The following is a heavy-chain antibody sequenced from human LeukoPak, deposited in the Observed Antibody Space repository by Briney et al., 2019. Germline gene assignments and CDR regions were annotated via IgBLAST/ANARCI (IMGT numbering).Heavy chain of an antibody. CDR3: ARRMVGDGVDVFNL. CDR2: AFYSGGT. D-gene: IGHD1-26*01. V-gene: IGHV4-59*08. CDR1: GGSFTSYY. J-gene: IGHJ3*01. Sequence: WEALSLTCSVSGGSFTSYYCTWIRQPPGKNLEWIGHAFYSGGTYYNPSLESRVTISAVTSKNQFSLNLSSVTAADTAVYYCARRMVGDGVDVFNLWGQGTKVTVSS.